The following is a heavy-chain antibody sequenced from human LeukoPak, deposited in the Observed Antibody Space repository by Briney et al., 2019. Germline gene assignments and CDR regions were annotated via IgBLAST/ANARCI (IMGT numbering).Heavy chain of an antibody. J-gene: IGHJ4*02. CDR2: ISYDGSNK. CDR1: GFTFSSYA. CDR3: ARVGIRFLEWFYFDY. D-gene: IGHD3-3*01. V-gene: IGHV3-30-3*01. Sequence: GGSLRLSCAASGFTFSSYAMHWVRQAPGKGLEWVAVISYDGSNKYYADSVKGRFTISRDNSKNTLYLQMNSLRAEDTAVYYCARVGIRFLEWFYFDYWGQGTLVTVS.